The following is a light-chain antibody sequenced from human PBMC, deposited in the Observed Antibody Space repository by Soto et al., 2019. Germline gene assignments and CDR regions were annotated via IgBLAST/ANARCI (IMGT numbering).Light chain of an antibody. J-gene: IGLJ3*02. CDR2: DTR. V-gene: IGLV7-46*01. Sequence: QAVVTQEPSLTVSPGGTVTLTCGSSTGAVTSGHFPYWFQQKPGQAPRTLIYDTRNKHSWTPARFSGSLLGGKAALTLSGAQPEDEAEYYCLFSYGGAVVFGGGTKVTVL. CDR3: LFSYGGAVV. CDR1: TGAVTSGHF.